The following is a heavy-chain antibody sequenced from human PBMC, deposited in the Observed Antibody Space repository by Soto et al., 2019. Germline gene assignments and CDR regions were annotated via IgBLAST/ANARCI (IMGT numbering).Heavy chain of an antibody. CDR2: ISYDGSNK. V-gene: IGHV3-30-3*01. Sequence: QVQLVESGGGVVQPGRSLRLSCAASGFTFSSYAIHWVRQAPGKGLAWVAVISYDGSNKYYADSVKGRFTISRDNSKNTLYLQMDSLRPEDTAVYYCARGPSSLTRFDYCGQGTLVTVSS. J-gene: IGHJ4*02. D-gene: IGHD2-2*01. CDR1: GFTFSSYA. CDR3: ARGPSSLTRFDY.